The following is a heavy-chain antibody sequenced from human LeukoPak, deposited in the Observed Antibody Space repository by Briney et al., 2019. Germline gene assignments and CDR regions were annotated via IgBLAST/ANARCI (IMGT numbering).Heavy chain of an antibody. Sequence: SETLSLTCTVSGVSIRSSTYYWGWIRQPPGKGLEWIGSIYYSGSTYYNPSLKSRVTISVDTSKNQFSLKLSSVTAADTAVYYCARGSHYYGSGSHDYWGQGTLVTVSS. CDR3: ARGSHYYGSGSHDY. J-gene: IGHJ4*02. V-gene: IGHV4-39*01. D-gene: IGHD3-10*01. CDR1: GVSIRSSTYY. CDR2: IYYSGST.